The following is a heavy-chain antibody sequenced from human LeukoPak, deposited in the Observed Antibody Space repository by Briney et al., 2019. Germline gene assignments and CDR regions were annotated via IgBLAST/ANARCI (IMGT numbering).Heavy chain of an antibody. CDR1: GFTFNSSA. D-gene: IGHD5/OR15-5a*01. CDR2: INNVASHI. J-gene: IGHJ4*02. V-gene: IGHV3-21*01. Sequence: GGSLRLSCAASGFTFNSSAMNWVRQAPGKGLEWVSSINNVASHIYYAHSVKGRFTISRDNAKNSLYLQMNSLSDEDTAVYYCARDPTQYLRYGHFDYWGQGTLVTVSS. CDR3: ARDPTQYLRYGHFDY.